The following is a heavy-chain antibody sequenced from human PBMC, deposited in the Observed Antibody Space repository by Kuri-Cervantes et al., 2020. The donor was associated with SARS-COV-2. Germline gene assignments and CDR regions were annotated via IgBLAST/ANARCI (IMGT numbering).Heavy chain of an antibody. CDR2: IIPIFGTA. J-gene: IGHJ4*02. CDR1: GGTFSSYA. D-gene: IGHD6-19*01. CDR3: ARGIRAPLYSSGWYSN. Sequence: SSVKVSCKASGGTFSSYAISWVRQAPGQGLEWMGGIIPIFGTANYAQKFQGRVTITADESTSTAYMELSSLRSEDPAVYYCARGIRAPLYSSGWYSNWGQGTLVTVSS. V-gene: IGHV1-69*13.